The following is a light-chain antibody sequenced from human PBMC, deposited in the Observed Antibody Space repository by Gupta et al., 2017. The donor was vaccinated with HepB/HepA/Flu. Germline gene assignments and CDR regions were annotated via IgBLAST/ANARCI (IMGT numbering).Light chain of an antibody. CDR1: SSNIGSET. V-gene: IGLV1-44*01. CDR2: LNN. J-gene: IGLJ3*02. CDR3: EAWDASLTGPV. Sequence: QSVLTQPPSASGTPGQRVTISCSGSSSNIGSETVNWYQQFPKTAPKLLIYLNNQRPSGVPDRFSGSKSGTSASLTISGLQSEDEADYYCEAWDASLTGPVFGGGTKLTVL.